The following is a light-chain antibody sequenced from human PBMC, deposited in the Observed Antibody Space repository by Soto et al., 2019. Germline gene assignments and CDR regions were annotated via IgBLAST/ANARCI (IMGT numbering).Light chain of an antibody. Sequence: DIQMTQSPSSLSASVGDRVTITCRASQSISGYLNWYQQKPGKAPKLLIYAASTLQSGVPSRFSGSGSGTDFTLTISSLQPEDFATYYCLQINSYPYTFGQGTKLEIK. CDR3: LQINSYPYT. CDR2: AAS. CDR1: QSISGY. J-gene: IGKJ2*01. V-gene: IGKV1-39*01.